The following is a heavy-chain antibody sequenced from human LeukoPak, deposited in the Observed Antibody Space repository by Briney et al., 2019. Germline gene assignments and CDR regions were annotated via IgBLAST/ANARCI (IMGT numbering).Heavy chain of an antibody. J-gene: IGHJ4*02. CDR2: IKEDGSEE. Sequence: GGSLRLSCAASGFTFSSYWMSWVRQAPGKGLEWVANIKEDGSEEYYVDSVKGRFTISREDAKNSLYLQMNSLRAGDTAAYYCASHRSGWYGAFDYWGQGTLVTVSS. CDR3: ASHRSGWYGAFDY. CDR1: GFTFSSYW. D-gene: IGHD6-19*01. V-gene: IGHV3-7*02.